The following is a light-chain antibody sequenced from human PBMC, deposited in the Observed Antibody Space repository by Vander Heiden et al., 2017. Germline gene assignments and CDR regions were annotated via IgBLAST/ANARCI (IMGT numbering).Light chain of an antibody. CDR3: CSYAGSSTLWV. CDR1: SSDVGPYNL. CDR2: EVS. Sequence: QSALTPPASVSGSPGQSITNACTGTSSDVGPYNLVSWYQQHTGKAPKLMLYEVSKRPAGVDERFSGSKYGNTASLTISGLQAEDEADYYCCSYAGSSTLWVFGGGTKLTVL. V-gene: IGLV2-23*02. J-gene: IGLJ3*02.